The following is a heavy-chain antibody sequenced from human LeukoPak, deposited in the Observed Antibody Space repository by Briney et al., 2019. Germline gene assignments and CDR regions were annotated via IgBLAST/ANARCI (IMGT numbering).Heavy chain of an antibody. J-gene: IGHJ4*02. D-gene: IGHD5-24*01. CDR2: INHSGST. CDR1: GGSFSGYY. V-gene: IGHV4-34*01. CDR3: ARSVRWLQFDY. Sequence: SETPSLTCAVYGGSFSGYYWSWIRQPPGKGLEWIGEINHSGSTNYNPSLKSRVTISVDTSKNQFSLKLSSVTAADTAVYYCARSVRWLQFDYWGQGTLVTVSS.